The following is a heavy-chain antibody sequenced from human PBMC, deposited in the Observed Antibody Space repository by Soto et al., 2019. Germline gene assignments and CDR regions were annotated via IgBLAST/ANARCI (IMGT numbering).Heavy chain of an antibody. CDR2: IRSKAYGGTT. D-gene: IGHD6-13*01. CDR1: GFTFGDYA. CDR3: TRDSSSWYQADYYYYGMDV. J-gene: IGHJ6*02. Sequence: GGSLRLSCTASGFTFGDYAMSWFRQAPGKGLEWVGFIRSKAYGGTTEYAASVKGRFTISRDDSKSIAYLQMNSLKTEDTAVYYCTRDSSSWYQADYYYYGMDVWGQGTTVTVSS. V-gene: IGHV3-49*03.